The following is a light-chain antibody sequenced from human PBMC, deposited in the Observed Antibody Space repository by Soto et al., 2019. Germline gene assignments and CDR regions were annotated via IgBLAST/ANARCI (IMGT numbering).Light chain of an antibody. Sequence: EIVMTHSPATLSVSPGERATLSCRASQSVRGNLAWYQQKPGQAPRLLIYGASTRATDIPARFSGSGSETEFTLTISSLQSEDFAIYYCQQYINWPLTFGGGTKVEIK. CDR2: GAS. J-gene: IGKJ4*01. CDR1: QSVRGN. CDR3: QQYINWPLT. V-gene: IGKV3-15*01.